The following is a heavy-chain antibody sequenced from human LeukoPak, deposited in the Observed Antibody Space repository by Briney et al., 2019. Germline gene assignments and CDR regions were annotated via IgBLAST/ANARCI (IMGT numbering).Heavy chain of an antibody. Sequence: GGSLRLSCAVSGFTFSSYAMSWVRQAPGKGLEWVSAIGIGGTTYYADSVKGRFTISRDNSKNTLYLQMNSLRAEDTAVYYCAKEPTGYFDYWGQGTLVTVSS. CDR2: IGIGGTT. J-gene: IGHJ4*02. D-gene: IGHD4-11*01. CDR1: GFTFSSYA. V-gene: IGHV3-23*01. CDR3: AKEPTGYFDY.